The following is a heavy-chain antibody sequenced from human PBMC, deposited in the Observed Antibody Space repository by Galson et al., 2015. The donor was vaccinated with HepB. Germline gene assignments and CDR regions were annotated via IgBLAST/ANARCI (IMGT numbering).Heavy chain of an antibody. D-gene: IGHD5-18*01. V-gene: IGHV6-1*01. CDR1: GDSVSSNSAA. CDR3: ARAYGIQLWGSIDY. CDR2: AYYRSKRYN. J-gene: IGHJ4*02. Sequence: CAISGDSVSSNSAAWNWIRQSPSRGLEWLGRAYYRSKRYNDYAVSEKSRITINPDTSKNQFSLQLNSVTPEDKAVYYCARAYGIQLWGSIDYWGQGTLVTVSS.